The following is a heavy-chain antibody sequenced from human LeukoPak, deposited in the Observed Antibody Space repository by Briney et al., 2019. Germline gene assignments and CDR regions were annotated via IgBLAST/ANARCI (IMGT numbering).Heavy chain of an antibody. CDR3: ARDTRDKVLLWFGELLFL. CDR2: ISSSSSTI. CDR1: GFTFSSYS. D-gene: IGHD3-10*01. J-gene: IGHJ4*02. Sequence: PGGSLRLSCAASGFTFSSYSMNWVRQAPGMGLEWVSYISSSSSTIYYADSVKGRFTISRDNAKNSLYLQMNSLRAEDTAVYYCARDTRDKVLLWFGELLFLGGQGTLVTVSS. V-gene: IGHV3-48*04.